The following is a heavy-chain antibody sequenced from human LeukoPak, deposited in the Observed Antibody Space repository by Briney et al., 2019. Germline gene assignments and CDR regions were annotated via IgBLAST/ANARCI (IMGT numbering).Heavy chain of an antibody. J-gene: IGHJ3*02. V-gene: IGHV3-21*01. CDR3: ARGRDGYNLVDAFDI. D-gene: IGHD5-24*01. Sequence: GGSLRLSCTASGLSFSDYSMNWVRQAPGKGLEWVSSISSSSIYIYYADSLKGRFTISRDNAKNSLYLQMNSLRAEDTAVYYCARGRDGYNLVDAFDIWGQGIMVTVSS. CDR1: GLSFSDYS. CDR2: ISSSSIYI.